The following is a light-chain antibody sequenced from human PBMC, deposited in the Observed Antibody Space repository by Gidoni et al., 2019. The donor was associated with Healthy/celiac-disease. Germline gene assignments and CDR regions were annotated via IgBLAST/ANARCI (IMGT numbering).Light chain of an antibody. Sequence: DIQMTQSPSSLSASVGDRVTITCRASQSISSYLSWYQQKPGKATKLLIYAASSLQSGVPSRFSGSGSGTDFTLIISSLQPEDFATYYCQQSYSIPPMYTFGQGTKLEIK. J-gene: IGKJ2*01. V-gene: IGKV1-39*01. CDR1: QSISSY. CDR2: AAS. CDR3: QQSYSIPPMYT.